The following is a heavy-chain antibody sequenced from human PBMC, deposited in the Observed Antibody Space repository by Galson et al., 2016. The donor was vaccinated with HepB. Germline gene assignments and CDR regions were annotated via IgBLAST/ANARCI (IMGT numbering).Heavy chain of an antibody. D-gene: IGHD5-18*01. CDR3: ARDVSYGYVGFFDL. CDR1: GGSISSDVNF. V-gene: IGHV4-31*03. Sequence: TLSLTCSVSGGSISSDVNFWSWIRQHPGKGLEWIGYIFYNGSTFYNPSLRSRVSILVDTSKNQFSLKLSSVTASDTAVYYCARDVSYGYVGFFDLWGRGTQVTVSS. CDR2: IFYNGST. J-gene: IGHJ2*01.